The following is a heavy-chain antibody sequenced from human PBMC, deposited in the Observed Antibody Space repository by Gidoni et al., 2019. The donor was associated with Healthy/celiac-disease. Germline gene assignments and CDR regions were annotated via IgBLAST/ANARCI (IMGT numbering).Heavy chain of an antibody. J-gene: IGHJ3*02. D-gene: IGHD2-15*01. CDR3: AKYHCGGSCYGGDSAWGAFDI. CDR1: GFTFSSYA. CDR2: ISGSGGST. Sequence: EVQLLESGGGLVQPGGSLRLSCAASGFTFSSYAMSWVRQAPGKGLEWVSAISGSGGSTYYADSVKGRFTISRDNSKNTLYLQMNSLRAEDTAVYYCAKYHCGGSCYGGDSAWGAFDIWGQGTMVTVSS. V-gene: IGHV3-23*01.